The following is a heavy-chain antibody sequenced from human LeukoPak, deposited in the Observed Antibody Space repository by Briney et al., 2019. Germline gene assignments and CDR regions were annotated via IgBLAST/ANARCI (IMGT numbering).Heavy chain of an antibody. CDR3: ARAHVAAAGNSPWGYFDL. Sequence: SETLSLTCTVSGGSISSGSYYWSWIRQPARKGLEWIGRIYTSGSTNYNPSLKSRVTISVDTSKNQFSLKLSSVTAADTAVYYCARAHVAAAGNSPWGYFDLWGRGTLVTVSS. V-gene: IGHV4-61*02. CDR1: GGSISSGSYY. CDR2: IYTSGST. J-gene: IGHJ2*01. D-gene: IGHD6-13*01.